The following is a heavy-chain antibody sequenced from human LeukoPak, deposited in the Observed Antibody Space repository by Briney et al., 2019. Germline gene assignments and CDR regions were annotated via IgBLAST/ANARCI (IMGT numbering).Heavy chain of an antibody. CDR1: GFTFSAYW. D-gene: IGHD3-22*01. CDR3: ARDLELTYYDSSGHDY. V-gene: IGHV3-74*01. J-gene: IGHJ4*02. Sequence: GRSLRLSCAASGFTFSAYWMHWVRQAPGKGLVWVSRINGDGSSTSYAESVKGRFIISRDNAKNTVYLQMNSLRAEDTAVYYCARDLELTYYDSSGHDYWGQGTLVTVSS. CDR2: INGDGSST.